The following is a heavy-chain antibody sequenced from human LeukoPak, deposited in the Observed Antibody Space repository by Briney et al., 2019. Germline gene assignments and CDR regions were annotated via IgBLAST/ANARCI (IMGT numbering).Heavy chain of an antibody. CDR3: AREEYNNSLSDAFHI. Sequence: WASVKVSCKASGGTFSSFALNWVRQAPGQGLKWMGRIIPIIGVANYAQKFQGRVTITTDESTTTVYMELSRLRFEDTAVYYCAREEYNNSLSDAFHIWGQGTLVTVSS. V-gene: IGHV1-69*04. D-gene: IGHD4-11*01. CDR2: IIPIIGVA. CDR1: GGTFSSFA. J-gene: IGHJ3*02.